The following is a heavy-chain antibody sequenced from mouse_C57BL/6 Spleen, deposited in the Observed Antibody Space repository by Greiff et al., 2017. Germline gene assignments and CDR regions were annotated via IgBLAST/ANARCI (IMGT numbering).Heavy chain of an antibody. CDR1: GYSITSGYY. D-gene: IGHD1-1*01. V-gene: IGHV3-6*01. Sequence: EVQLQESGPGLVKPSQSLSLTCSVTGYSITSGYYWNWIRQFPGNKLKWMGYISYDGSNNYNPSLKNRVSITHDTSKNQFFLQLNSVTTEDTATEDWASGGYDYGSSGLAYWGQGTLVTVSA. J-gene: IGHJ3*01. CDR3: ASGGYDYGSSGLAY. CDR2: ISYDGSN.